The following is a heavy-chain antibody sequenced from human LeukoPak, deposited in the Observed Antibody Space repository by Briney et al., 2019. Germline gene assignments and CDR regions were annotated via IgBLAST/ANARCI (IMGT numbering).Heavy chain of an antibody. CDR2: ISYYCGTT. V-gene: IGHV3-23*01. CDR1: GFTFNNYA. Sequence: GGSLRLSCAASGFTFNNYAMSWVRQAPGKGLEWVSAISYYCGTTYYADSVKGRFTISRDNSENTLFLQMNSLRAEDTAVYYCAKEPREYCSSTSCPNWFDSWGQGTLVTVCS. J-gene: IGHJ5*01. CDR3: AKEPREYCSSTSCPNWFDS. D-gene: IGHD2-2*01.